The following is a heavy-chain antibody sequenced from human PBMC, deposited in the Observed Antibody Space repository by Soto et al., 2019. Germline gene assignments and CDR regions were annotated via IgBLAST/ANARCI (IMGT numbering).Heavy chain of an antibody. CDR3: ARAKKSEYGGYYYYYMDV. CDR2: MNPNSGNT. J-gene: IGHJ6*03. D-gene: IGHD4-17*01. V-gene: IGHV1-8*01. CDR1: GYTFTSYD. Sequence: ASVKVSCKASGYTFTSYDINWVRQATGQGLEWMGWMNPNSGNTGYAQKFQGRVTMTRNTSISTAYMELSSLRSEDTAVYYCARAKKSEYGGYYYYYMDVWGKGTTVTVSS.